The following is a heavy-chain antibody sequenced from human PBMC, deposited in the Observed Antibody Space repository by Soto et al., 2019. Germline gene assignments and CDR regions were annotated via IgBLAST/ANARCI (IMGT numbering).Heavy chain of an antibody. V-gene: IGHV4-59*08. J-gene: IGHJ6*02. CDR2: IHYGGST. D-gene: IGHD6-13*01. CDR1: GGSVSGYY. Sequence: QVQLQESTPGLVKPSETLSLTCTVSGGSVSGYYWSWIRQTPGKGLEWLGYIHYGGSTNSNPSLTSRGALSVDPPTNQFSLRLSSVTAADTAVYYCARHVGIDQRGMEVWGQGTTVTVSS. CDR3: ARHVGIDQRGMEV.